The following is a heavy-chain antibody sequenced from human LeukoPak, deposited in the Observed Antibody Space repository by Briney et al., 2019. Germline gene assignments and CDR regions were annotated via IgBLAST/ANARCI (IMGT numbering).Heavy chain of an antibody. CDR2: IFYSGIT. J-gene: IGHJ4*02. CDR1: GDTIRTSFYY. Sequence: SETLSLTCTVFGDTIRTSFYYWDWIRQSPGKGLEWIGGIFYSGITYYNPSLRSRVTISVDTSKNQFSLKLSSVTATDTAVYYCHFKYCSSSTCFYYFDYWGQGTLVTVSS. V-gene: IGHV4-39*01. CDR3: HFKYCSSSTCFYYFDY. D-gene: IGHD2-2*01.